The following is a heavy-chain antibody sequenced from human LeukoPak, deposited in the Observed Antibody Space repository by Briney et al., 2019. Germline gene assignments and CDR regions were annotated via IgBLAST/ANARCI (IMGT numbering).Heavy chain of an antibody. Sequence: SETLSLACGVSGGSIISSNWWSWVRQPPGKGLEWIGEIYHSGSTNYNPPLKSRVTISVDKSKSQFSLELTSVTAADTALYYCARGGYCSSTSCYVFDSWGQGTLVTVSS. CDR1: GGSIISSNW. CDR2: IYHSGST. CDR3: ARGGYCSSTSCYVFDS. V-gene: IGHV4-4*02. J-gene: IGHJ4*02. D-gene: IGHD2-2*01.